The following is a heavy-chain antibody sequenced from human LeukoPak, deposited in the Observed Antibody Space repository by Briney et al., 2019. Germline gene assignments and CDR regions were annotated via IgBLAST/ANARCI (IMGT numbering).Heavy chain of an antibody. V-gene: IGHV3-7*01. Sequence: GGSLRLSCAASGFSYSTYWMSWVRQTPEKGLEFVANIDQGGSVRNYMDSLKGRCTISRDNAKKSLYLEINSLRADDTAVYYCARDPESSSFDLWGRGALVTVSS. CDR2: IDQGGSVR. CDR3: ARDPESSSFDL. D-gene: IGHD6-13*01. CDR1: GFSYSTYW. J-gene: IGHJ4*02.